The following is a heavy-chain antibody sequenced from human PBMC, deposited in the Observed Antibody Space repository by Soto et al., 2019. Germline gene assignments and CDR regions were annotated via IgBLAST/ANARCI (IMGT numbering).Heavy chain of an antibody. V-gene: IGHV4-34*01. D-gene: IGHD6-6*01. CDR1: GGSFSGYY. CDR2: INHSGST. Sequence: SETLSLTCAVYGGSFSGYYWSWIRQPPGKGLEWIGEINHSGSTDYNPSLKSRVTISVDTSKNQFSLKLSSVTAADTAVYYCARVGIAARPVDYWGQGTLVTVPQ. CDR3: ARVGIAARPVDY. J-gene: IGHJ4*02.